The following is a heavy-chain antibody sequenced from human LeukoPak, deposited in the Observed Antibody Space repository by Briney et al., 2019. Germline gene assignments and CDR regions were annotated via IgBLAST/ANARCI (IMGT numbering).Heavy chain of an antibody. J-gene: IGHJ6*03. V-gene: IGHV3-30*02. CDR1: GFTFSSYG. CDR3: AKERKKDWLGTYYYYYMDV. D-gene: IGHD3-9*01. CDR2: IRYDGSNK. Sequence: GGSLRLSCAASGFTFSSYGMHWVRQAPGKGLEWVAFIRYDGSNKYYADSVKGRFTISRDNSKSTLYLQMNSLRAEDTAVYYCAKERKKDWLGTYYYYYMDVWGKGTTVTVSS.